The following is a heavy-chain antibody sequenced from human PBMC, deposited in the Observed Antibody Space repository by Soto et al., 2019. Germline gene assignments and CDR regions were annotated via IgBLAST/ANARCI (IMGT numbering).Heavy chain of an antibody. CDR3: ARGVTVTESLYLRYYYYYYMDV. CDR1: GYTFPSYD. J-gene: IGHJ6*03. D-gene: IGHD4-17*01. V-gene: IGHV1-8*01. CDR2: MNPNSGNT. Sequence: ASVKVSCKASGYTFPSYDINWVRQATGQGLEWMGWMNPNSGNTGYAQKFQGRVTMTRNTSMSTAYMELSSLRSEDTAVYYCARGVTVTESLYLRYYYYYYMDVWGKGTTVTVSS.